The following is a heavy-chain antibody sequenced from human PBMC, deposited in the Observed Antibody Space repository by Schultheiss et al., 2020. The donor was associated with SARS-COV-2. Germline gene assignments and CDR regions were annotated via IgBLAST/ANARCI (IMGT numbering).Heavy chain of an antibody. V-gene: IGHV4-61*01. CDR3: ARDSDYGDYVIDY. J-gene: IGHJ4*02. D-gene: IGHD4-17*01. Sequence: SQTLSLTCTVSGGSVSSGSYYWSWIRQHPGKGLEWIGYIYYSGSTDYNPSLKSRVTISLDTSKNQFSLKLSSVTAADTAVYYCARDSDYGDYVIDYWGQGTLVTVSS. CDR2: IYYSGST. CDR1: GGSVSSGSYY.